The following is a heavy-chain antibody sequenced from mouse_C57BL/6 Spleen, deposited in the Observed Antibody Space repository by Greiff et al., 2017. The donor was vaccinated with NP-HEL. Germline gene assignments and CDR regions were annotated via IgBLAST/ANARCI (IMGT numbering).Heavy chain of an antibody. Sequence: EVKLQESGGGLVKPGGSLKLSCAASGFTFSDYGMHWVRQAPEKGLEWVAYISSGSSTIYYADTVKGRFTISRDNAKNTLFLQMTSLRSEDTAMYYCARPGYGSSYPFAYWGQGTLVTVSA. CDR1: GFTFSDYG. V-gene: IGHV5-17*01. CDR3: ARPGYGSSYPFAY. D-gene: IGHD1-1*01. J-gene: IGHJ3*01. CDR2: ISSGSSTI.